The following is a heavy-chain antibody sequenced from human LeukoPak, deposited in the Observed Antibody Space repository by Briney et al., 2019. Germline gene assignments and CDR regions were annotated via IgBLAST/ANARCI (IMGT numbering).Heavy chain of an antibody. D-gene: IGHD6-19*01. CDR2: IYYSGST. Sequence: SETLSLTCTVSGGSISSYYWSWIRQPPGKGLEWIGYIYYSGSTNYNPSLRSRVTISVDTSKNRFSLKLSSVTAADTAVYYCARQNSVAGTLDYWGQGTLVTVSS. J-gene: IGHJ4*02. CDR1: GGSISSYY. V-gene: IGHV4-59*08. CDR3: ARQNSVAGTLDY.